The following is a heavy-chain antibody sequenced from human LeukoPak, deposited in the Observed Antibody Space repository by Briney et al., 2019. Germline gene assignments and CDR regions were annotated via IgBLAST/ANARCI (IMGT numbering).Heavy chain of an antibody. CDR2: IYYSGST. D-gene: IGHD4-17*01. CDR1: GGSISSYY. J-gene: IGHJ1*01. CDR3: ATYGDYALQH. V-gene: IGHV4-59*01. Sequence: SETLFLTCTVSGGSISSYYWSWIRQPPGKGLEWIGYIYYSGSTNYNPSLKSRVTISVDTSRNQFSLKLSSVTAADTAVYYCATYGDYALQHWGQGTLVTVSS.